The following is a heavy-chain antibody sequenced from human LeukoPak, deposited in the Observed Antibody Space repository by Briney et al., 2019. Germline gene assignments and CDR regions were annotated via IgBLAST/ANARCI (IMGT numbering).Heavy chain of an antibody. V-gene: IGHV3-30*02. D-gene: IGHD5-18*01. J-gene: IGHJ4*02. CDR2: IRYDGSNK. CDR1: GFTFSSYG. CDR3: AKDFLSWLRLLAIFDY. Sequence: GGSLRLSCAASGFTFSSYGMHWVRQAPGKGLEWVAFIRYDGSNKYYADSVKGRFTISRDNSKNTLYLQMNSLRAEDTAVYYCAKDFLSWLRLLAIFDYWGQGTLVTVSS.